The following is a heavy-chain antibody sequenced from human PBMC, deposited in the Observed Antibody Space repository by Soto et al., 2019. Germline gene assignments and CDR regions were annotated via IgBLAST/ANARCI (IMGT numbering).Heavy chain of an antibody. CDR3: AHGERYGY. D-gene: IGHD1-26*01. V-gene: IGHV3-23*01. J-gene: IGHJ4*02. CDR2: ISGSGGSA. Sequence: LRLSCAVSGFTFPNFAMTWVRQAPGKGLEWVSTISGSGGSAYYADSVRGRFTISRDNSKNTLFLQMNSLRGEDSAVYFCAHGERYGYWGQGTLVTVSS. CDR1: GFTFPNFA.